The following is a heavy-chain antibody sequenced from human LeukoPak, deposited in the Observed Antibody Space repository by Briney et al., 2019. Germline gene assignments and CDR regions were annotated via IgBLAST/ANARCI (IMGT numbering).Heavy chain of an antibody. D-gene: IGHD4-17*01. CDR1: GFTFSSYW. J-gene: IGHJ4*02. CDR3: ARGRLDYGDPRYFDY. V-gene: IGHV3-7*01. Sequence: PGGSLRLSCAASGFTFSSYWMSWVRQAPGKGLEWVANIKQDGSEKYYVDSVKGRFTISRDNAKNSLYLLMNSLRAEDTAVYYCARGRLDYGDPRYFDYWGQGTLVTVSS. CDR2: IKQDGSEK.